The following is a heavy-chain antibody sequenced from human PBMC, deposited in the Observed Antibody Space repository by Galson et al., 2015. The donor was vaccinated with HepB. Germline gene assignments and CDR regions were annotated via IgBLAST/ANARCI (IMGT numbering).Heavy chain of an antibody. CDR3: AKEGGAGNWCFEP. CDR1: GFAFTAYY. D-gene: IGHD2-15*01. J-gene: IGHJ1*01. Sequence: SVKLSCKASGFAFTAYYMHWVRQAPGQGLEWISGINPTSGSTYHAQTVKGRVTITRDTSNNTPYMELSSLTSDDTAVYYCAKEGGAGNWCFEPWGQGSLVTVSS. CDR2: INPTSGST. V-gene: IGHV1-2*02.